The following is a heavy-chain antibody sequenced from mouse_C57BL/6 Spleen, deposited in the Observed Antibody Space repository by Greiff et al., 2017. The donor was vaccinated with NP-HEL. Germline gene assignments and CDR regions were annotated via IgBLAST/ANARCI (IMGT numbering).Heavy chain of an antibody. CDR1: GYTFTDYE. Sequence: QVQLQQSGAELVRPGASVTLSCKASGYTFTDYEMHWVKQTPVHGLEWIGAIDPETGGTAYNQKFKGKAILTADKSSSTAYMELRSLTSEDSAVYYCFYYYGSSYYFDYWGQGTTLTVSS. CDR3: FYYYGSSYYFDY. V-gene: IGHV1-15*01. D-gene: IGHD1-1*01. J-gene: IGHJ2*01. CDR2: IDPETGGT.